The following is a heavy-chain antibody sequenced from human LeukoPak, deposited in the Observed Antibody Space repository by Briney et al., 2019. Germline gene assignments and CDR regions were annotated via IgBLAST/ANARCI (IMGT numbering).Heavy chain of an antibody. Sequence: ASVKVSCKASGGTFSSYAISWVRQAPGQGLEWMGGIIPIFGTANYAQKFQGRVTITADESTSTAYMELSSLRSGDTAVYYCARVGGNYDSSGYYQFFDYWGQGTLVTVSS. CDR1: GGTFSSYA. J-gene: IGHJ4*02. V-gene: IGHV1-69*13. CDR3: ARVGGNYDSSGYYQFFDY. D-gene: IGHD3-22*01. CDR2: IIPIFGTA.